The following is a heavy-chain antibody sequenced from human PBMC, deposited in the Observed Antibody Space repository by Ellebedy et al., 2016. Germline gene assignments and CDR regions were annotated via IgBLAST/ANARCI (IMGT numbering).Heavy chain of an antibody. Sequence: ASVKVSXXASGYTFTNYGISWVRQAPGQGLEWMAWISAYNGNTHYAQKFQGRVTMTIDTSTSTAYMELRSLRSDDTAVYYCARDRDYGYDRDYYFYMDVWGKGTTVTVSS. V-gene: IGHV1-18*01. J-gene: IGHJ6*03. CDR2: ISAYNGNT. D-gene: IGHD5-12*01. CDR1: GYTFTNYG. CDR3: ARDRDYGYDRDYYFYMDV.